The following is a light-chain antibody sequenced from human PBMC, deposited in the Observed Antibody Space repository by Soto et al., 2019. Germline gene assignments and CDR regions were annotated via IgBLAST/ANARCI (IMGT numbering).Light chain of an antibody. Sequence: QSALTQPRSVSGSPGQSVTISCTGTSSDVGGYNYVSWYQQHPGKAPKFMIYDVTKRPSGVPDRFSGSKSGNTASLTVSGLQADDEADYYCSSYAGNNNYVFGTGTKLTVL. CDR1: SSDVGGYNY. CDR3: SSYAGNNNYV. J-gene: IGLJ1*01. V-gene: IGLV2-11*01. CDR2: DVT.